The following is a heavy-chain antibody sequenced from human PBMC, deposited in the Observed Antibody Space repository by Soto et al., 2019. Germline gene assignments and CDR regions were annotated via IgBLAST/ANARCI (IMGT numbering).Heavy chain of an antibody. CDR1: GYTFTSYY. Sequence: QVQLVQSGAEVKKPGASVKVSCKASGYTFTSYYMHWVRQAPGQGLEWMGIINPSGGSTSYAQKFLGRGTMTRDTSTSTVYMELSSLRSEDTAVYYCARDGHTVTPSAHNWFDPWGQGTLVTVSS. D-gene: IGHD4-4*01. V-gene: IGHV1-46*01. CDR3: ARDGHTVTPSAHNWFDP. CDR2: INPSGGST. J-gene: IGHJ5*02.